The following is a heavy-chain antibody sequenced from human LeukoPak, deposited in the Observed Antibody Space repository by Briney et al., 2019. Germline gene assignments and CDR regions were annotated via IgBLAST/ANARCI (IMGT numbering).Heavy chain of an antibody. V-gene: IGHV3-23*01. CDR3: AKGVCGSIACHLDY. D-gene: IGHD2-2*01. Sequence: GGSLRLSCAASGFSFSCYAMSWVRQAPGKGRVWVSIISETGDKTYYADSVEGRFTISRDNSKNTLYLQLNSLRAEDTAAFYCAKGVCGSIACHLDYWGQGTLVTVSS. J-gene: IGHJ4*02. CDR2: ISETGDKT. CDR1: GFSFSCYA.